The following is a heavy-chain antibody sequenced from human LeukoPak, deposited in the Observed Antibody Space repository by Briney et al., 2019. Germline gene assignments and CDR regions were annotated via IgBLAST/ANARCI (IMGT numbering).Heavy chain of an antibody. V-gene: IGHV3-33*01. J-gene: IGHJ3*02. D-gene: IGHD5-18*01. CDR2: IWHDGSNR. CDR3: ARGYLDAFDI. Sequence: GGSLRLSCAASGFTLSSSGMHWVRQAPGKGLEWVAIIWHDGSNRYYADSVKGRFTISRDNSKNTLYLQMNSLRVEDTAVYYCARGYLDAFDIWGQGTMVTVSS. CDR1: GFTLSSSG.